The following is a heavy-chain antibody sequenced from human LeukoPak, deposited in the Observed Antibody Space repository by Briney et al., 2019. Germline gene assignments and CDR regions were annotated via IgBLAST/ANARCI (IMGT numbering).Heavy chain of an antibody. D-gene: IGHD3-10*01. CDR1: GFTFSSYG. CDR3: ATDLRTMVRGVIITPHGMDV. V-gene: IGHV3-33*01. J-gene: IGHJ6*02. CDR2: IWYDGSNK. Sequence: GGSLRLSCAASGFTFSSYGMHWVRQAPGKGLEWVAVIWYDGSNKYYADSVKGRFTISRDNSKNTLYLQMNSLRAEDTAVYYCATDLRTMVRGVIITPHGMDVWGQGTTVTVSS.